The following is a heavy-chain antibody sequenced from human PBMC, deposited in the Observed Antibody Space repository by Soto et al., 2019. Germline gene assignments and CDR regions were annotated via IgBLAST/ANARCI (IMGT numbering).Heavy chain of an antibody. CDR3: ASQPGHCGSTTCFVYYSVDV. CDR1: GGSISSSSYS. CDR2: IYYSGST. Sequence: QLQLQESGPRLVKPSETLSLTCSVSGGSISSSSYSWGWIRQPPGKGLEWIGTIYYSGSTHYNPSVGGRLAISADTPTVPLSLWLSSVPAADPAVYYCASQPGHCGSTTCFVYYSVDVCGPGPTVTVS. V-gene: IGHV4-39*01. J-gene: IGHJ6*02. D-gene: IGHD2-2*01.